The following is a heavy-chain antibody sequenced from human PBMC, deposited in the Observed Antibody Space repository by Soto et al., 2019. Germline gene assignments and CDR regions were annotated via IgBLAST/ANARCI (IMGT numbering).Heavy chain of an antibody. CDR2: INPSGGST. CDR1: GYTFTSYY. D-gene: IGHD6-19*01. V-gene: IGHV1-46*01. CDR3: ARSTAVDETYYYYGMDV. Sequence: DSVKVSCKASGYTFTSYYMHWVRQAPGQGLEWMGIINPSGGSTSYAQKFQGRVTMTRDTSTSTVYMELSSLRSEDTAVYYCARSTAVDETYYYYGMDVWGQATTLTVSS. J-gene: IGHJ6*02.